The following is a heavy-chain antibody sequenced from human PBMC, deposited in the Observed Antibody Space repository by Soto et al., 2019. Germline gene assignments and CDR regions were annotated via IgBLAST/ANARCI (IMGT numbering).Heavy chain of an antibody. Sequence: EVQVVESGGGLVQPGGSLRLSCSFTFSMYSMSWVRQAPGKGLEWVASISSGGSYIKYADSVKGRFTISRDNAKNSVSLQMNSLRVDDTPVYFCTRDQGGSYDSWFDPWGQGTLVTVSS. J-gene: IGHJ5*02. CDR1: FTFSMYS. D-gene: IGHD1-26*01. CDR3: TRDQGGSYDSWFDP. CDR2: ISSGGSYI. V-gene: IGHV3-21*01.